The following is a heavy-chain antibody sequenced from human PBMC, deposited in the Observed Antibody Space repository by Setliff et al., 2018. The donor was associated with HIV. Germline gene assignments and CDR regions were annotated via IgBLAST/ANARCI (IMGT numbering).Heavy chain of an antibody. V-gene: IGHV1-69*13. J-gene: IGHJ6*03. Sequence: WASVKVSCKASGGTFSSYAISWVRQAPGQGLEWMGGIIPIFGTANYAQKFQGRVTITADESTNTTYMELSSLRSEDTAVYLCARTREIHYYCYMDVWGGGTTVTVSS. CDR2: IIPIFGTA. CDR3: ARTREIHYYCYMDV. CDR1: GGTFSSYA.